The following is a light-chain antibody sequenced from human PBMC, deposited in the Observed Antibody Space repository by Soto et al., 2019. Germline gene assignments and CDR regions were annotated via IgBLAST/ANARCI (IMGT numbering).Light chain of an antibody. CDR3: CSYAGSYTGV. CDR1: RSDVGGYNY. CDR2: DIN. V-gene: IGLV2-11*01. J-gene: IGLJ2*01. Sequence: QSALTQPRSVSGSPGQSVTISCTGTRSDVGGYNYVSWYQQHPDKAPKCIIYDINKRPSGVPDRFSGSRSGNTASLTISGLQPEDEADYYCCSYAGSYTGVFGGGTQLTVL.